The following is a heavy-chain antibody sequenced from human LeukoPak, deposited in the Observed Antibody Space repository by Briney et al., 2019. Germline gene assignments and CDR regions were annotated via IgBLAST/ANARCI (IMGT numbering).Heavy chain of an antibody. CDR3: ARNYYDSSGSNWFDP. CDR1: GFTFSSYN. CDR2: IWYDGSND. V-gene: IGHV3-33*08. Sequence: GGSLRLSCAASGFTFSSYNMNWVRQAPGKGLEWVAVIWYDGSNDRYADSVKGRFIISRDNSKSTLYLQMNSLRAEDTAVYYCARNYYDSSGSNWFDPWGQGTLVTVSS. D-gene: IGHD3-22*01. J-gene: IGHJ5*02.